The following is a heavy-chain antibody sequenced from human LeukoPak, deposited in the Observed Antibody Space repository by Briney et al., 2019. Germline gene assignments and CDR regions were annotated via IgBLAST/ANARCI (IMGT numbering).Heavy chain of an antibody. CDR3: ARGSGPCGGDCYPFDY. J-gene: IGHJ4*02. CDR1: GGSFSGYY. D-gene: IGHD2-21*02. Sequence: SETLSLTCAVYGGSFSGYYWSWIRQPPGKGLEWIGEINHSGSTNHNPSLKSRVTISVDTSKNQFSLKLSSVTAADTAVYYCARGSGPCGGDCYPFDYWGQGTLVTVSS. V-gene: IGHV4-34*01. CDR2: INHSGST.